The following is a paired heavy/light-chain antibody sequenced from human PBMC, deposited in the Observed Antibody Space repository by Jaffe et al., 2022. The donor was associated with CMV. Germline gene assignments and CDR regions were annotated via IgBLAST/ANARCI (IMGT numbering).Heavy chain of an antibody. V-gene: IGHV4-39*01. CDR2: VYYTGSP. J-gene: IGHJ6*03. Sequence: QLQLQESGPRLVKPSETLSLTCSASGGSLSSSSYYWGWIRQPPGKGLEWLATVYYTGSPHYNPSLKSRVTISIDTSKNQFSLRVTSVTAADTAVYYCARLGTAVRGLIPSYFYYMDVWGEGTTVTVSS. CDR3: ARLGTAVRGLIPSYFYYMDV. D-gene: IGHD3-10*01. CDR1: GGSLSSSSYY.
Light chain of an antibody. J-gene: IGLJ2*01. V-gene: IGLV2-11*01. CDR3: CSYTGSDSFDVF. CDR1: GRDVGGNNF. CDR2: DVS. Sequence: QSALTQPRSVSGSPGQSVTISCTGTGRDVGGNNFVSWYQQHSGKAPNLIIYDVSQRPSGVPARFSGSKSGNTASLTISGLQAGDEADYYCCSYTGSDSFDVFFGGGTKVTVL.